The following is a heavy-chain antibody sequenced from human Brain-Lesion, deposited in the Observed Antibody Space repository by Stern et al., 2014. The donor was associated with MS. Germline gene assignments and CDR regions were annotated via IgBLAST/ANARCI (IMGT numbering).Heavy chain of an antibody. J-gene: IGHJ5*02. CDR3: AKDRQYLTYFFDH. CDR1: GFTFGSCA. Sequence: QLVQSGGGVVQPGRPLRLSCVASGFTFGSCAMHWVRQAPGKGLEWVAGVSYDGSNKYYADSVKGRFTISRDNSQNTLYMQMSSLRPEDTAVYYCAKDRQYLTYFFDHWGQGSLVTVSS. D-gene: IGHD2/OR15-2a*01. V-gene: IGHV3-30*18. CDR2: VSYDGSNK.